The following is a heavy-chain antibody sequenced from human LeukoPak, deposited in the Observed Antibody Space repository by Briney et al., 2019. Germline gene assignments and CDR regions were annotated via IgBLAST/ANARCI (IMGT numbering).Heavy chain of an antibody. V-gene: IGHV4-38-2*02. D-gene: IGHD6-19*01. Sequence: PSETLSLTCTVSDYSISSGYYWGWIWQPSGKGREWIGSIYHSVSPYYNPSLKSRVTISVDTSKNQFSLKLSSVTAADTAVYYCARRPFSSCWYLYNWFDPWGRGTLVTVSS. CDR3: ARRPFSSCWYLYNWFDP. CDR1: DYSISSGYY. J-gene: IGHJ5*02. CDR2: IYHSVSP.